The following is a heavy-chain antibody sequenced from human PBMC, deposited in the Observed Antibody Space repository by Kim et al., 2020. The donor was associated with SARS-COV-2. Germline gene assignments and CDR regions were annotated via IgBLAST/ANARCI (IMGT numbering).Heavy chain of an antibody. CDR1: GYVFIGQH. V-gene: IGHV1-2*06. D-gene: IGHD1-26*01. J-gene: IGHJ1*01. CDR3: SSGRARCFNPCYF. Sequence: ASVKVSYKASGYVFIGQHIYWVRQAPGQGLEWMGRIKPNNGGTNHSQKFQDRVTISKDTSNTTAYVEVTSGTFDDPAGDYCSSGRARCFNPCYF. CDR2: IKPNNGGT.